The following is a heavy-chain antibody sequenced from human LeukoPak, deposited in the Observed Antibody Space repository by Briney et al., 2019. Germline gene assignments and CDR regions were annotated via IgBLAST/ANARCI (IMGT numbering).Heavy chain of an antibody. V-gene: IGHV3-48*04. CDR3: ARMRWYSSSWPDAFDI. CDR1: GFTFSSHS. D-gene: IGHD6-13*01. Sequence: GGSLRLSCVASGFTFSSHSMNWVRQAPGKGLEWLSYIDSSSSTIDYEDSVKGRFTISRDNAKNSLYLQMNSLRAEDTAVYYCARMRWYSSSWPDAFDIWGQGTMVTVSS. J-gene: IGHJ3*02. CDR2: IDSSSSTI.